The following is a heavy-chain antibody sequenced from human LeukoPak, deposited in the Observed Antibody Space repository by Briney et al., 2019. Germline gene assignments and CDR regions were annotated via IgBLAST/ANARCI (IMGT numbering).Heavy chain of an antibody. Sequence: GGSLRLSCEASGFTFSDYYMSWIRQAPGKGLEWLAYISGSENYIYYADSVKGRFTISRDNAKNSVYLQMDSLRVEDTAVYYCAREVWRDGYNFDYWGQGTLVTVSS. V-gene: IGHV3-11*04. CDR2: ISGSENYI. CDR1: GFTFSDYY. CDR3: AREVWRDGYNFDY. J-gene: IGHJ4*02. D-gene: IGHD5-24*01.